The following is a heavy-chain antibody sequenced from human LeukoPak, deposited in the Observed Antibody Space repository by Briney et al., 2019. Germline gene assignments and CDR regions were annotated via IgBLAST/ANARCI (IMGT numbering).Heavy chain of an antibody. CDR2: IYHSGST. CDR1: GGSISSGGYS. J-gene: IGHJ4*02. Sequence: SETLSLTCAVSGGSISSGGYSWSWIRQPPGKGLEWIGYIYHSGSTYYNPSLKSRVTISVDRSKNQFSLKLSSVTAADTAVYYCARAFFHYYDSSGYSEYYFDYWGQGTLVTVSS. CDR3: ARAFFHYYDSSGYSEYYFDY. V-gene: IGHV4-30-2*01. D-gene: IGHD3-22*01.